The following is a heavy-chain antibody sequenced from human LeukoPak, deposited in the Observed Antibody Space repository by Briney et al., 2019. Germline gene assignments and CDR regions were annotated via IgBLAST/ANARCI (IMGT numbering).Heavy chain of an antibody. CDR1: GGSISSSSYY. V-gene: IGHV4-39*01. CDR3: ARQRGYCSGTSCYAWFDP. D-gene: IGHD2-2*01. Sequence: SETLSLTCTVSGGSISSSSYYWAWIRQPPGKGLEWIGSIYYSGSSNYNPSLKSRVTISVDTSKNQFSLKLRSVTAADTAVYYCARQRGYCSGTSCYAWFDPWGQGTLVTV. J-gene: IGHJ5*02. CDR2: IYYSGSS.